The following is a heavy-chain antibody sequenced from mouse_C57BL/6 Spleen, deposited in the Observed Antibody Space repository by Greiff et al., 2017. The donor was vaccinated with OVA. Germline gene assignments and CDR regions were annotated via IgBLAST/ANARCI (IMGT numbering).Heavy chain of an antibody. Sequence: VQLQQPGAELVKPGASVKLSCKASGYTFTSYWMHWVKQRPGQGLEWIGMIHPNSGSTNYNEKFKSKATLTVDKSSSTAYMQLSSLTSEDSAVYYGAREGLLRDNAMDYWGQGTSVTVSS. D-gene: IGHD1-1*01. V-gene: IGHV1-64*01. CDR2: IHPNSGST. CDR3: AREGLLRDNAMDY. CDR1: GYTFTSYW. J-gene: IGHJ4*01.